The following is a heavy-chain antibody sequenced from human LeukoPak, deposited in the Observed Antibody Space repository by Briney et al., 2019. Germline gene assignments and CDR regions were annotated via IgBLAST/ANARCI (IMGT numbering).Heavy chain of an antibody. D-gene: IGHD3-10*01. Sequence: PGRSLRLSCAASGFTFSSYAMHWVRQAPGKGLEWVAVISYDGSNKYYADSVKGRFTISRDNSKNTLYLQMNSLRAEDTAVYYCARGRMVRGVLPSDYWGQGTLVTVSS. J-gene: IGHJ4*02. CDR2: ISYDGSNK. CDR1: GFTFSSYA. CDR3: ARGRMVRGVLPSDY. V-gene: IGHV3-30-3*01.